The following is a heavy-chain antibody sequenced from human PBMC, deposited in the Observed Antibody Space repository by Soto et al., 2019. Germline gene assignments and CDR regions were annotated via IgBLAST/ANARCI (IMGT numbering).Heavy chain of an antibody. D-gene: IGHD6-13*01. CDR1: GFTFSSYA. CDR3: EYSSTPFDY. V-gene: IGHV3-23*01. CDR2: ISGSGSST. J-gene: IGHJ4*02. Sequence: EVQLLESGGGLVQPGGSLRLSCAASGFTFSSYAMSWVRQAPGKGLEWVSAISGSGSSTYYADSVKGRFTISRDNSTNTLYRQMNILRAEDTAVYYCEYSSTPFDYWGQGTLVTVSS.